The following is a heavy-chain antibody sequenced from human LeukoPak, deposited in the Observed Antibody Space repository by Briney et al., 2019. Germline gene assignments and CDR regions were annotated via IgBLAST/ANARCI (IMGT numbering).Heavy chain of an antibody. V-gene: IGHV4-34*01. CDR3: ARRVPSGSGSYDFDY. Sequence: PSETLSLTCAVYGGSFSGYYWSWIRQPPGKGLEWIGSINYSGTTYYNPSLRSRVTISVDTSKNQFSLKVTSVTAADTAVYYCARRVPSGSGSYDFDYWGQGTLVTVSS. CDR1: GGSFSGYY. CDR2: INYSGTT. J-gene: IGHJ4*02. D-gene: IGHD3-10*01.